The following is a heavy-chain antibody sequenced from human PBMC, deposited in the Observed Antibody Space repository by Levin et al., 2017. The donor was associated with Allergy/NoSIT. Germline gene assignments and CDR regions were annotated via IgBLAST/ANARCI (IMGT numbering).Heavy chain of an antibody. CDR3: TIRDAAVDKC. CDR1: GFTFSNYA. V-gene: IGHV3-23*01. J-gene: IGHJ4*02. Sequence: GGSLRLSCAASGFTFSNYAMSWVRQAPGKGLELVSAISAGGGRTYYADSVKGRFTISSDNSKTTLYLQMNSLRAEDTAIYYCTIRDAAVDKCGGQGTLVTVSS. D-gene: IGHD6-19*01. CDR2: ISAGGGRT.